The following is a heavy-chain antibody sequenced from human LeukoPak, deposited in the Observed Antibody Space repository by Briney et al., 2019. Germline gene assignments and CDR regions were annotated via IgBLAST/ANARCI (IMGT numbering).Heavy chain of an antibody. CDR1: GFTFSSYA. CDR2: ISGSGGST. J-gene: IGHJ4*02. CDR3: AKGGTKGDYGSGSYSIANPPHFDY. V-gene: IGHV3-23*01. Sequence: GGSLRLSCAASGFTFSSYAMSWVRQAPGKGLEWVSAISGSGGSTYYADSVKGRFTISRDNSKNTLYLQMNSLRAEDTAVYYCAKGGTKGDYGSGSYSIANPPHFDYWGQGTLVTVSS. D-gene: IGHD3-10*01.